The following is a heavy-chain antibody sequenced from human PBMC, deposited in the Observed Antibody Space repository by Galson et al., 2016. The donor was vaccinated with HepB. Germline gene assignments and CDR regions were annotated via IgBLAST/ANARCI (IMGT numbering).Heavy chain of an antibody. V-gene: IGHV4-31*03. CDR1: DASFSSGGSY. Sequence: TLSLTCSVSDASFSSGGSYWNWIRQLPGKGLEWIGHLYYSGSTHYSPSLSSRVPISIDTSDSQFSLRLSSVTAADTAVYYCARMARYYDNSPPLWGQGTLVTVSS. J-gene: IGHJ4*02. D-gene: IGHD3-22*01. CDR2: LYYSGST. CDR3: ARMARYYDNSPPL.